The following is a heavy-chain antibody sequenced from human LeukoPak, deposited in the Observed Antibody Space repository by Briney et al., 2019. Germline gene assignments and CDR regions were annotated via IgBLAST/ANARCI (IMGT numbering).Heavy chain of an antibody. D-gene: IGHD3-9*01. Sequence: GGSLRLSCAASGFTFSSYGMHWFRQAPGKGLEWVAVIWYDGSNKYYADSVKGRFTISRDNSKNTLYLQMNSLRAEDTAVYYCARRGLLRYFDWLLSDDAFDIWGQGTMVTVSS. CDR2: IWYDGSNK. CDR1: GFTFSSYG. CDR3: ARRGLLRYFDWLLSDDAFDI. V-gene: IGHV3-33*01. J-gene: IGHJ3*02.